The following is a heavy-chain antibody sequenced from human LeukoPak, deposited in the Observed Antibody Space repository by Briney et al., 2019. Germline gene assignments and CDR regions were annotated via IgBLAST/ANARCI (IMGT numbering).Heavy chain of an antibody. CDR1: VYTFITYY. V-gene: IGHV1-46*01. CDR2: INPTGAST. J-gene: IGHJ5*02. D-gene: IGHD3-22*01. CDR3: ARGPPGRVYDITKRALFDP. Sequence: GASVKVSCKTSVYTFITYYIHWVRQAPGQGLEWMGIINPTGASTMYPQKFQGRVTMTMDTSTSTVYMELSSLRSEDTAMYYCARGPPGRVYDITKRALFDPWGQGTPVTVSS.